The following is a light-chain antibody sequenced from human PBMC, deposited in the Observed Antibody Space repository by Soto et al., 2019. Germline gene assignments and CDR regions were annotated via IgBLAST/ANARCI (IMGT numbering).Light chain of an antibody. J-gene: IGKJ1*01. CDR3: QQYADLPRT. CDR1: QTVTSNY. CDR2: GAS. V-gene: IGKV3-20*01. Sequence: EIVLTQSPGTLSLSPGERATLSCRASQTVTSNYLAWYQQKPGQAPRLLIYGASSRGTGIPDRFSGSGSGTDFNLTISRLEPEDFAVFYCQQYADLPRTFGQGTKVEIK.